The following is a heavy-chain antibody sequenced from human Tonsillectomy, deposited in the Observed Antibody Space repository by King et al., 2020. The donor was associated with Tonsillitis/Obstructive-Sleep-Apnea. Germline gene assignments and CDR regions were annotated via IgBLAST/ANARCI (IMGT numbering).Heavy chain of an antibody. Sequence: VQLQESGPGLVKPSETLSLTCTVSGGSISYYYWNWIRQPPGKGLEWIGYIHYSGSTNFNPSLKSRVTTSVDTSKNHFSLKLSSVTAADTAVYYCARQSQKLGYAFDIWGQGTMVTVS. CDR2: IHYSGST. V-gene: IGHV4-59*08. J-gene: IGHJ3*02. CDR3: ARQSQKLGYAFDI. CDR1: GGSISYYY. D-gene: IGHD1-26*01.